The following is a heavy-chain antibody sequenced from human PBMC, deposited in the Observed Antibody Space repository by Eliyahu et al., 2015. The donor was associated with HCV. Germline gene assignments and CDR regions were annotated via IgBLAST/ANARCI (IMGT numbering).Heavy chain of an antibody. CDR2: IKSKTDGGTT. CDR3: TTGAPGGFDYYLDV. CDR1: GFXFXKAX. D-gene: IGHD3-10*01. J-gene: IGHJ6*03. V-gene: IGHV3-15*01. Sequence: EVQLVESGGGLVXPGGSLRLSCXAXGFXFXKAXMSWVRQAPGKGLGWIGRIKSKTDGGTTDYAAPVKGRFTISRDDSKSTLYLQMNSLKTEDTAVYYCTTGAPGGFDYYLDVWGQGTTVTVSS.